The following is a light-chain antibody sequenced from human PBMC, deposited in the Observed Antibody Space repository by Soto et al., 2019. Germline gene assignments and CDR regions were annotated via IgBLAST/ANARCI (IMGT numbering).Light chain of an antibody. CDR2: NNI. Sequence: QSVLTQPPSASGTPGQKVTISCSGSNSNIGSNTVSWFQQLPGRAPKLLLYNNIYRPPGVPDRFSGSKSGTSVSLAISGLQSEDEADYYCAAWDYSLDGHVVFGGGTQQTVL. CDR1: NSNIGSNT. J-gene: IGLJ7*01. V-gene: IGLV1-44*01. CDR3: AAWDYSLDGHVV.